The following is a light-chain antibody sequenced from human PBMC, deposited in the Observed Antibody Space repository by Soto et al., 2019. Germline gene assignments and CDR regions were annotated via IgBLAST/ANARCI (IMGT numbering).Light chain of an antibody. J-gene: IGKJ3*01. CDR2: SAS. CDR3: QKYYSVPIT. V-gene: IGKV1-27*01. CDR1: QGITTS. Sequence: DIQMTQSPSSLSASVGERVTITCRASQGITTSLAWFQQKPGKVPKLLIYSASTLQSGVPSRFSGSGSGTDFTLTISSLQPEDVATYYCQKYYSVPITFGPGTKVNI.